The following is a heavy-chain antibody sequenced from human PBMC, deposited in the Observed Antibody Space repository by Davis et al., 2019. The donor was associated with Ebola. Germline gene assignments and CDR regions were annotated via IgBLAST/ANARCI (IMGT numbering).Heavy chain of an antibody. CDR1: GGSISSSSYY. CDR3: ASGIPRYYYDSSGYYTLRAFDI. J-gene: IGHJ3*02. CDR2: IYYSGST. Sequence: SETLSLTCTVSGGSISSSSYYWGWIRQPPVKCLVWIGSIYYSGSTYYSPSLKSRVTISVDTSKNQFSLKLSSVTAADTAVYYCASGIPRYYYDSSGYYTLRAFDIWGQGTMVTVSS. D-gene: IGHD3-22*01. V-gene: IGHV4-39*07.